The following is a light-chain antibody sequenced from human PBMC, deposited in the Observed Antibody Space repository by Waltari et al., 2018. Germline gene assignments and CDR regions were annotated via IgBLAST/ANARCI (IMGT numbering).Light chain of an antibody. CDR1: SGSVSPTSY. Sequence: QTVVTQGPSLSVSPGGPVTLTCAFSSGSVSPTSYATWYHQTPGQAPRTLVYKSNFRSSGVPDRFSGSILGNKAALTITGAQADEEADYYCLLYMGSGIWVFGGGTKLTVL. J-gene: IGLJ3*02. V-gene: IGLV8-61*01. CDR2: KSN. CDR3: LLYMGSGIWV.